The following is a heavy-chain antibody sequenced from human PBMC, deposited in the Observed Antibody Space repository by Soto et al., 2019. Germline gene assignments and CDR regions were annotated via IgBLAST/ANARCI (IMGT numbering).Heavy chain of an antibody. CDR2: INHSGST. Sequence: QVQLQQWGAGLLKPSETLSLTCAVYGGSFSGYYWSWIRQPPGKGLEWIGEINHSGSTNYNPSLKSRVTISVDTSKNQFSLKLSSVPAADTAVYYCARGPLYSRWYPGRDYWGQGTLVTVSS. J-gene: IGHJ4*02. D-gene: IGHD6-13*01. V-gene: IGHV4-34*01. CDR1: GGSFSGYY. CDR3: ARGPLYSRWYPGRDY.